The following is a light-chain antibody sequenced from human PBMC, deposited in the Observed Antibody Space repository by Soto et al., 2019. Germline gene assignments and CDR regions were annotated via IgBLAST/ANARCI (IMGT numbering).Light chain of an antibody. J-gene: IGKJ4*01. CDR3: QQFNSYPLT. V-gene: IGKV1-17*01. Sequence: DIQSTKSPSFLAASVADRVTIPCRASQGIRNDLGWYQRKPGKAPKRLIYAASSLQSGVPSRFSGSGSGTDFTLTISSLQPDDFATYYCQQFNSYPLTFGRGTKVDI. CDR1: QGIRND. CDR2: AAS.